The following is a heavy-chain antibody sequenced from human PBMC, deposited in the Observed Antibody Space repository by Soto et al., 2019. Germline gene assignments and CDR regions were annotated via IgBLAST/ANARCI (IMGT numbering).Heavy chain of an antibody. V-gene: IGHV1-69*12. Sequence: QVQLVQSGAEVKKPGSSVKVSCKASGGTFSNYPISWVRQAPGQGLEWMGGSIPIFGTVNYAQTFQGRVTITADESTSTAYMELSSLRSEDTAVYYCARGNHRWLQLWYFDLWVRGTLVTVSS. CDR3: ARGNHRWLQLWYFDL. D-gene: IGHD5-12*01. J-gene: IGHJ2*01. CDR2: SIPIFGTV. CDR1: GGTFSNYP.